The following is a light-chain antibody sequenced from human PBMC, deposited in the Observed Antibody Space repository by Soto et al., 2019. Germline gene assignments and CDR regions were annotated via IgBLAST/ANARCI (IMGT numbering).Light chain of an antibody. J-gene: IGKJ4*01. CDR1: QSISSY. Sequence: DIQMTQSPSSLSASVGDRVTITCRASQSISSYLNWYQQKPGKAPKLLIYDASSLESGVPSRFSGSGSGTEFTLTISSLQPEDFATYYCQQLYSHPLTFGGGTKVDIK. CDR3: QQLYSHPLT. V-gene: IGKV1-39*01. CDR2: DAS.